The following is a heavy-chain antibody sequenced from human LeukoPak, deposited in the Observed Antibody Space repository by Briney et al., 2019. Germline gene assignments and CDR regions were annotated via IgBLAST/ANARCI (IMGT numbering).Heavy chain of an antibody. V-gene: IGHV3-30*18. Sequence: GRSLRLSCIASGFTSNKYGMHWVRQAPGKGLEWVAVRSDDGSAQHYADSVRGRFTISRDNSKNTLSLQMNSLRPEDTAMYFCAKDRDPYSSGTWDSWGQGTLVIVSS. CDR3: AKDRDPYSSGTWDS. D-gene: IGHD3-22*01. J-gene: IGHJ1*01. CDR2: RSDDGSAQ. CDR1: GFTSNKYG.